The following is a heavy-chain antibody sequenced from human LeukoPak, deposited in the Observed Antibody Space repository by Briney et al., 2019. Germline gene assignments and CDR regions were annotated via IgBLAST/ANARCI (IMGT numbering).Heavy chain of an antibody. Sequence: PGRSLRLSCAASGFTFSNYAMHWVRQAPGKGLEWVAIISYDGSKKYYADSVKGRFTISRDNSKNTLYLQMNSLRAEDTAVYYCAELGITMIGGVWGKGTTVTISS. D-gene: IGHD3-10*02. CDR1: GFTFSNYA. J-gene: IGHJ6*04. CDR2: ISYDGSKK. CDR3: AELGITMIGGV. V-gene: IGHV3-30*04.